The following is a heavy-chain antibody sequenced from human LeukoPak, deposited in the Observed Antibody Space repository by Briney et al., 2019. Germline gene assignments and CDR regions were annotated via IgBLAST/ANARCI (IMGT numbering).Heavy chain of an antibody. V-gene: IGHV1-2*02. CDR1: GYTFTGYY. CDR3: AGTSNYDFWSGYYTDYFDY. D-gene: IGHD3-3*01. Sequence: ASVKVSCKASGYTFTGYYMHWVRQAPGQGLEWMGWINPNSGGTNYAQMFQGRVTMTRDTSISTAYMELSRLRTDDTAVYYCAGTSNYDFWSGYYTDYFDYWGQGTLVTVSS. CDR2: INPNSGGT. J-gene: IGHJ4*02.